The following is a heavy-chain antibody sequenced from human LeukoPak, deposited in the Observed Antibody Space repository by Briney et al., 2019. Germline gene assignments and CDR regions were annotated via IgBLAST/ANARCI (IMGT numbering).Heavy chain of an antibody. D-gene: IGHD2-15*01. CDR3: ARVGRCSGGSCYYNWFDP. V-gene: IGHV4-39*07. CDR1: GGSISSSSYY. Sequence: SETLSLTCTVSGGSISSSSYYWGWIRQPPGKGLEWIGSIYYSGSTYYNPSLKSRVTISVDTSKNQFSLKLSSVTAADTAVYYCARVGRCSGGSCYYNWFDPWGQGTLVTVSS. CDR2: IYYSGST. J-gene: IGHJ5*02.